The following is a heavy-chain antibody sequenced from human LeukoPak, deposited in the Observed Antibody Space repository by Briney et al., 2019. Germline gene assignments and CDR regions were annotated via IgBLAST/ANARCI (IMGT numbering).Heavy chain of an antibody. CDR1: AYTFTTKG. Sequence: ASVKASSSHSAYTFTTKGSSSGAHAPGQGLEGMGWISAYNGDTKYAQKTQGRVTLTTDAYPSTAYIELRSLGSDDTAVYYCARDPSNNTGWYSCLYLGGQGTQVTVSS. CDR3: ARDPSNNTGWYSCLYL. D-gene: IGHD6-19*01. CDR2: ISAYNGDT. V-gene: IGHV1-18*01. J-gene: IGHJ1*01.